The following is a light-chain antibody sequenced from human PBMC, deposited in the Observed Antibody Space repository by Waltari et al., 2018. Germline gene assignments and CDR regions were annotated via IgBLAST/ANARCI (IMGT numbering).Light chain of an antibody. Sequence: EIVLTQSPATLSLSPGERATLSCRASQSVSTYFAWYQQKPGQAPRLLIYDASNRATGIPARFSGSGSGTDFTLTISSLEPEDFAVYYCQQRSKWPRTFGQGTKVEIK. V-gene: IGKV3-11*01. CDR3: QQRSKWPRT. CDR2: DAS. J-gene: IGKJ1*01. CDR1: QSVSTY.